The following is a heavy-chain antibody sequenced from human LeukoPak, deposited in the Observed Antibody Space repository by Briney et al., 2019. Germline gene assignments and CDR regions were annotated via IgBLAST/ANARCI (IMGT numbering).Heavy chain of an antibody. J-gene: IGHJ4*02. CDR3: ASSTQISKYADY. Sequence: GGSLRLSCAASGFTFSSYWMHWVRQAPGKGLVWVSRINSDGSITAYADSVRGRFTISRDNAKSTLYLQMNSLRAEDTAVYYCASSTQISKYADYWGQGALVTVSS. V-gene: IGHV3-74*01. CDR1: GFTFSSYW. CDR2: INSDGSIT. D-gene: IGHD2-2*01.